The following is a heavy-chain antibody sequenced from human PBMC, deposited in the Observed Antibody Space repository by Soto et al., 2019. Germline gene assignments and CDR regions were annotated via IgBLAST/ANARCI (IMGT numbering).Heavy chain of an antibody. Sequence: GGSLRLSCAASGFTFSSSSMNWVRQAPGKGLEWVSYISSILNYKYYADSVKGRFTISRDNSKNSVYLQMNSLRAEDTAVYYCARVGGYYDILTGYPRPLDYWGQGTLVTVSS. V-gene: IGHV3-21*01. CDR2: ISSILNYK. D-gene: IGHD3-9*01. CDR1: GFTFSSSS. J-gene: IGHJ4*02. CDR3: ARVGGYYDILTGYPRPLDY.